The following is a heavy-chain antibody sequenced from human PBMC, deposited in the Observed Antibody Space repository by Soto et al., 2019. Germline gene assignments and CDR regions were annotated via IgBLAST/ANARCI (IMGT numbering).Heavy chain of an antibody. CDR2: IGRRGSPI. J-gene: IGHJ3*02. D-gene: IGHD4-17*01. CDR3: ARVYDDYLIDAFDI. V-gene: IGHV3-48*03. CDR1: EFTLSNYE. Sequence: PGGSLRLSCAAFEFTLSNYEMDWVRQAPGKGLEWVSHIGRRGSPIYYADSVKGRFTISRDNAKNSVFLHMNSLKPEDTAVYYCARVYDDYLIDAFDIWGQGTMVSVSS.